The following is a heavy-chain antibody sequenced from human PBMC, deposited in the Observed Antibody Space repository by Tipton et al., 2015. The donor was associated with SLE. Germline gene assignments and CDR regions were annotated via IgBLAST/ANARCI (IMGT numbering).Heavy chain of an antibody. CDR3: ARGGGAFDI. J-gene: IGHJ3*02. V-gene: IGHV4-30-4*01. Sequence: LRLSCAASGFTFSSYAMHWVRQPPGKGLEWIGYIYYSGSTYYNPSLKSRVTISVDTSKNQFSLKLSSVTAADTAVYYCARGGGAFDIWGQGTMVTVSS. CDR2: IYYSGST. CDR1: GFTFSSYAMH.